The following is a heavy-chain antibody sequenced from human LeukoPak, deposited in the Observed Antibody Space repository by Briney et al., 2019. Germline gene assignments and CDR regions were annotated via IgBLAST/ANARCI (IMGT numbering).Heavy chain of an antibody. J-gene: IGHJ4*02. D-gene: IGHD5-18*01. CDR2: IIPIFGTA. V-gene: IGHV1-69*13. Sequence: ASVKVSCKASGGTFSSYAISWVRQAPGQGLEWMGGIIPIFGTANYAQKFQGRVTITADESTSTAYMELSSLRSEDTAVYYCAREPSVGYSYGSFDYWGQGTLVTVSS. CDR3: AREPSVGYSYGSFDY. CDR1: GGTFSSYA.